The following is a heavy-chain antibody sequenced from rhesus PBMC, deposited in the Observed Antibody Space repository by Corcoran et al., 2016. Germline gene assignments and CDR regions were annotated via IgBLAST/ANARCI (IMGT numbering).Heavy chain of an antibody. V-gene: IGHV4S7*01. CDR2: IYGSTGNT. J-gene: IGHJ4*01. CDR1: GGSISDSYY. Sequence: QVQLQESGPGLVKPSETLSLTCAVSGGSISDSYYWNWIRQPPGKGLEWNGNIYGSTGNTSYNPSLKSRVTISNDTSKNQFSLKLSSMTAADTAVYYCARGIAADFDYWGQGVLVTVSS. CDR3: ARGIAADFDY. D-gene: IGHD6-13*01.